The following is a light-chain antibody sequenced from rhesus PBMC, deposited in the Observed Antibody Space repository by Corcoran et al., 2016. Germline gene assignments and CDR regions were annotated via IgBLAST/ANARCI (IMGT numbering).Light chain of an antibody. CDR2: SAS. CDR3: QQYYSDPYS. J-gene: IGKJ2*01. Sequence: DIQMTQSPSSLSASVGDTVTITCRASQSFSSSLAWYQKKPGKAPNLLIYSASSLQSGVPSRFSGSKSGTDFTLTISSLQPEDIASYYCQQYYSDPYSFGQGTKVEIK. V-gene: IGKV1-46*01. CDR1: QSFSSS.